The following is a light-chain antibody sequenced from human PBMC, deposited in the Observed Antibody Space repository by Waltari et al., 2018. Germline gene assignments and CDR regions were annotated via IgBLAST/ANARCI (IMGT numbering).Light chain of an antibody. CDR3: MQALQTPLT. Sequence: DIVTTQSPLSLPVTPGEPASISCRSSQSLLHRNGHNYLDWYLQKPGQSPQLLIYWGSNRVSGVPDRFSGSGSGTDFTLKISRVEAEDVGVYYCMQALQTPLTFGGGTKVEIK. V-gene: IGKV2-28*01. J-gene: IGKJ4*01. CDR1: QSLLHRNGHNY. CDR2: WGS.